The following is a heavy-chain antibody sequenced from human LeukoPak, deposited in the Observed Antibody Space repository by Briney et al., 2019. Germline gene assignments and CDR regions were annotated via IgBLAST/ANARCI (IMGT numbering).Heavy chain of an antibody. CDR2: INPNSGGT. D-gene: IGHD2/OR15-2a*01. CDR3: ARDYSMGLPYYYMDV. Sequence: ASVKVSCKASGYAFTGYYMHWVRQAPGQGLEWMGWINPNSGGTNYAQKFQGRVTMTRDTSISTAYMELSRLRSHDTAVYYCARDYSMGLPYYYMDVWGKGTTVTVSS. J-gene: IGHJ6*03. V-gene: IGHV1-2*02. CDR1: GYAFTGYY.